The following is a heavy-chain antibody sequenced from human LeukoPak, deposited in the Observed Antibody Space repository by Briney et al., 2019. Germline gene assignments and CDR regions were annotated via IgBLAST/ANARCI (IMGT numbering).Heavy chain of an antibody. D-gene: IGHD5-18*01. CDR3: ARLQVAETAMAYFDY. Sequence: GGSLRLSCAASGFTFSSYAMSWVRQAPGKGLEWVSAISGSGGSTYYADSVKGRFTISRDNAKNSLYLQMNSLRAEDTAVFYCARLQVAETAMAYFDYWGQGTLVTVSS. V-gene: IGHV3-23*01. J-gene: IGHJ4*02. CDR1: GFTFSSYA. CDR2: ISGSGGST.